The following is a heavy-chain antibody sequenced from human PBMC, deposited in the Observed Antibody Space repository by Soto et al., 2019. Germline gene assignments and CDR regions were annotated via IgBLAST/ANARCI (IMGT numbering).Heavy chain of an antibody. J-gene: IGHJ6*03. D-gene: IGHD6-6*01. CDR3: ARDSNSFDLDYMDV. CDR2: TRNKANSYTT. Sequence: GGSLRLSCAASGFTFSDHYMDWVRQAPGKGLEWVGRTRNKANSYTTEYAASVKGRFTISRDDSKNSLYLQMNSLKTEDTAVYYCARDSNSFDLDYMDVWGKGTTVTVSS. CDR1: GFTFSDHY. V-gene: IGHV3-72*01.